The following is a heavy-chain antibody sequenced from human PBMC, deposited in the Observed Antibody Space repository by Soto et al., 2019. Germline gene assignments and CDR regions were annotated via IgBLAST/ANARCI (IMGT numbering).Heavy chain of an antibody. CDR3: TRSIGSGGVIGGFDY. CDR2: IIPMFDTP. D-gene: IGHD3-16*02. J-gene: IGHJ4*02. V-gene: IGHV1-69*01. CDR1: GGTFNTYA. Sequence: QVQLVQSETEVKKPGSAVKVSCKASGGTFNTYAMNWVRQAPGQWLEWMGGIIPMFDTPRYAQKFQGRVTITVDESTTTAYMELSSLRSDDTAVYYCTRSIGSGGVIGGFDYWGQGTLVTVSS.